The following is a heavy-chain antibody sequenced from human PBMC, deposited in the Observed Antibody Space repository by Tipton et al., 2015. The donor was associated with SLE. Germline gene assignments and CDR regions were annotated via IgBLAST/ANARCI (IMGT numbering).Heavy chain of an antibody. CDR3: ARDLLGSGWYGFDY. J-gene: IGHJ4*02. D-gene: IGHD6-19*01. CDR2: IDSDSDDI. Sequence: AVSGFTFSSYTMNWVRQAPGKGLEWVSSIDSDSDDIYYADSVKGRFTVSRDNAKNSLYLQLNSLRAEDTAVYYCARDLLGSGWYGFDYWGQGTLVTVSS. V-gene: IGHV3-21*01. CDR1: GFTFSSYT.